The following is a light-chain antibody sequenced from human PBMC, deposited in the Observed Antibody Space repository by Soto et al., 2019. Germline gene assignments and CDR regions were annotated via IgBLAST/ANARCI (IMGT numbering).Light chain of an antibody. V-gene: IGKV1-17*01. CDR1: QGIGNY. Sequence: DIQMTQSPPSLSASVGDRVTITCRASQGIGNYLGWYQQKPGKAPKRLIYAASSLQGGDPSRFSGSGSGTEFTLTFSSLQPEDFAAYSCLQNSSYPFPFGPGTKVDIK. CDR2: AAS. J-gene: IGKJ3*01. CDR3: LQNSSYPFP.